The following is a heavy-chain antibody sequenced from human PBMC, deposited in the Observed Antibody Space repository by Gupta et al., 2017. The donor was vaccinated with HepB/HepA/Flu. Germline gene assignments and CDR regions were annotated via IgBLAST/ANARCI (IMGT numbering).Heavy chain of an antibody. CDR3: ARGPTDIVVVPAAYNWFDP. D-gene: IGHD2-2*01. CDR1: GGTFSRYA. V-gene: IGHV1-69*06. J-gene: IGHJ5*02. Sequence: QVQLVQSGAEVKKPGSSVKVSCKASGGTFSRYAISWVRPAPGKGLEWMGGIIPIFGTANYAQKFQGRVTITADKSTSTAYMELSSLRSEDTAVYYCARGPTDIVVVPAAYNWFDPWGQGTLVTVSS. CDR2: IIPIFGTA.